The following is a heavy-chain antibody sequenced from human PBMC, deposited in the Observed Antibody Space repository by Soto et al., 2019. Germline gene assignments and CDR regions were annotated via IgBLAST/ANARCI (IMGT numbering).Heavy chain of an antibody. CDR1: GYPVTAYY. V-gene: IGHV1-2*02. D-gene: IGHD3-3*01. J-gene: IGHJ3*02. CDR2: INPATGAA. Sequence: QLHLVQSGAVVKKPGASVTVSCSASGYPVTAYYMHWVRQAPGRGLEWMGGINPATGAAKYTQTFQGRVTMARDTSTSTFFRELSGLTSGATAVFYCARGGGVGVAGSAAFDMWGQGTLVTVSS. CDR3: ARGGGVGVAGSAAFDM.